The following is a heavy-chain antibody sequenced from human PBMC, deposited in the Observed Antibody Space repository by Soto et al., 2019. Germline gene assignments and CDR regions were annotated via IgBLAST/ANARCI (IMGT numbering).Heavy chain of an antibody. J-gene: IGHJ4*02. Sequence: VQLVESGGGVVQPGRSLRLSCAASGFTFSSCAMHWVRQAPGKGLEWVAVISYDGSNKYYTDSVKGRFTISRDNSKNTLYLQMNSLRAEDTAVYYCARDFDYWGQGTLVTVSS. CDR2: ISYDGSNK. V-gene: IGHV3-30-3*01. CDR1: GFTFSSCA. CDR3: ARDFDY.